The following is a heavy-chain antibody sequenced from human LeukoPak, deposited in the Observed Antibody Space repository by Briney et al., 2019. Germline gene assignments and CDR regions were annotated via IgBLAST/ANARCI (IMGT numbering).Heavy chain of an antibody. J-gene: IGHJ4*02. V-gene: IGHV3-21*01. CDR1: GFTFSPYS. Sequence: GGSLRLSCAASGFTFSPYSMSWVRQAPGKGLEWVSCISSSSSHIFYADSVKGRFTISRDNAKNSLYLQMNSLRAEDTAVYYCARDLGGYGYFDFWGQGTLVTVSS. CDR2: ISSSSSHI. D-gene: IGHD5-12*01. CDR3: ARDLGGYGYFDF.